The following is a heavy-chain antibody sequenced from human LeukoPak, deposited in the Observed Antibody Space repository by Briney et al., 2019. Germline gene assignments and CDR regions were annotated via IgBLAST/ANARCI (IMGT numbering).Heavy chain of an antibody. V-gene: IGHV3-15*01. J-gene: IGHJ4*02. CDR1: GFTFSNAW. CDR2: IKSKTDGGTA. Sequence: PGGSLRLTCAASGFTFSNAWMSWVRQAPGKGLEWVGRIKSKTDGGTADYAAPVKGRFTISRDDSKNTLYLQMNSLKTEDTAVYYCTTDKRTYLKEDYWGQGTLVTVSS. D-gene: IGHD1-7*01. CDR3: TTDKRTYLKEDY.